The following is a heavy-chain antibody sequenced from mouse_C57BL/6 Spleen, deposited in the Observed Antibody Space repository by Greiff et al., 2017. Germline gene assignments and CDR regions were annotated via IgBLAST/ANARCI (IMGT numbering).Heavy chain of an antibody. CDR2: IYPRDGST. D-gene: IGHD1-1*01. CDR1: GYTFTDHT. Sequence: QVQLQQSDAELVKPGASVKISCKVSGYTFTDHTIHWMKQRPEQGLEWIGYIYPRDGSTKYNEKFKGKATLTADKSSSTAYMQLNSLTSEDSAVYFCAKLGVYYGSSYWYFDVWGTGTTVTVSS. V-gene: IGHV1-78*01. CDR3: AKLGVYYGSSYWYFDV. J-gene: IGHJ1*03.